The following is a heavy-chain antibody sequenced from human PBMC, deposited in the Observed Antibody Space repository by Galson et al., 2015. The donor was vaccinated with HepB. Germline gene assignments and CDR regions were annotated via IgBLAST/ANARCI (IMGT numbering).Heavy chain of an antibody. J-gene: IGHJ4*02. V-gene: IGHV3-7*01. D-gene: IGHD1-14*01. CDR1: GFTFSSYY. CDR2: INQDGTSK. CDR3: ARSLWPEDF. Sequence: LRLSCAASGFTFSSYYMSWVRQAPGKGLEWVANINQDGTSKNYVDSVKGRFSISRDSAENSVSLQMSSLRVEDTAVYYCARSLWPEDFWGQGTLVTVSS.